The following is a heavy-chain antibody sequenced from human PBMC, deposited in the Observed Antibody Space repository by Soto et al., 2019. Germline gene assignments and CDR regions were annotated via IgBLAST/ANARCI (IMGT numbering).Heavy chain of an antibody. Sequence: SETLSLTCTVSGGSISTYYWSWIRQPPGKGLEWIGYIYYSGSTNYNPSLKSRVTISVDTSKNQFSLKLSSVTAADTAVYYCARKYCSGGSCYENWFDPWGQGTLVTVSS. D-gene: IGHD2-15*01. CDR2: IYYSGST. J-gene: IGHJ5*02. CDR3: ARKYCSGGSCYENWFDP. CDR1: GGSISTYY. V-gene: IGHV4-59*08.